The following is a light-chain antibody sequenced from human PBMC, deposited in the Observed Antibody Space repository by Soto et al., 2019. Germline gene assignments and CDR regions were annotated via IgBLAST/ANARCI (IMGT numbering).Light chain of an antibody. CDR1: QSIDNY. CDR2: AAS. CDR3: QQSYSIPLT. V-gene: IGKV1-39*01. J-gene: IGKJ4*02. Sequence: DIPMTQSPSSLSASVGDRVTITCRASQSIDNYLNWYQQKPGKAPKLLIYAASSLQRGVPSRCSDGGSGTDFTLTISRLQAEDFATYYWQQSYSIPLTVGGGTEVEIK.